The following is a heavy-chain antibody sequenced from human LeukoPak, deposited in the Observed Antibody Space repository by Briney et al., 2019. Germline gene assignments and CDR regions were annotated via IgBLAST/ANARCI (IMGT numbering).Heavy chain of an antibody. Sequence: PGGSLRLSCAASGFTFSSYWMSWVRQAPGKGLGWVANIKQDGSEKYYVDSVKGRFTISRDNAKNSLYLQMNSLRAEDTAVYYCAREYYDILTGYYDGGIVNNWFDPWGQGALVTVSS. CDR1: GFTFSSYW. D-gene: IGHD3-9*01. CDR2: IKQDGSEK. J-gene: IGHJ5*02. V-gene: IGHV3-7*01. CDR3: AREYYDILTGYYDGGIVNNWFDP.